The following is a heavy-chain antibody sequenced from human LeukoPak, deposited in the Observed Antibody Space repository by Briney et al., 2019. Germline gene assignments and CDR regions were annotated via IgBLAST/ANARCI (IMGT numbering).Heavy chain of an antibody. Sequence: GESLKISCKGSGYTSSDYWIGWVRQMPGKGLEWMGIIYPGDSDIRYSPSFQGQVTISADKSITTAYLQWSSLKASDTAMYYCASEKTRATGSYYYYYMHVWGKGTTVTLSS. J-gene: IGHJ6*03. CDR2: IYPGDSDI. CDR1: GYTSSDYW. D-gene: IGHD3-10*01. V-gene: IGHV5-51*01. CDR3: ASEKTRATGSYYYYYMHV.